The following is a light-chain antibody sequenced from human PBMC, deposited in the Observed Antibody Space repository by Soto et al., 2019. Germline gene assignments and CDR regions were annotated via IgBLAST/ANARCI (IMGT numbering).Light chain of an antibody. CDR2: DVS. J-gene: IGLJ2*01. Sequence: QSALTQPRSVSGSPGQSVTISCTGTSSDVGGYNYVSWYQQHPGKAPKLMIYDVSKRPSGVPDRFSGFKSGNTASLTISGLQAEDEADYYGCSDAGSLVFGGGTKVTVL. V-gene: IGLV2-11*01. CDR3: CSDAGSLV. CDR1: SSDVGGYNY.